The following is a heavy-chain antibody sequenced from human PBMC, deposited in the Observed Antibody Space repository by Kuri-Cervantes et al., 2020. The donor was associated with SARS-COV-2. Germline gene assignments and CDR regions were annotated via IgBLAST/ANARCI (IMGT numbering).Heavy chain of an antibody. D-gene: IGHD1-26*01. CDR2: IYYSGST. CDR3: ARDSRSYYQVLLDHYSYSYMDV. J-gene: IGHJ6*03. CDR1: VGSISSSSYY. Sequence: SETLSLTCTVSVGSISSSSYYWGWIRQPPGKGLERIGCIYYSGSTYYNPSLKSRVTISVDTSKNQFSLKLSSVTAADTAVYYCARDSRSYYQVLLDHYSYSYMDVWGKGTTVTVSS. V-gene: IGHV4-39*02.